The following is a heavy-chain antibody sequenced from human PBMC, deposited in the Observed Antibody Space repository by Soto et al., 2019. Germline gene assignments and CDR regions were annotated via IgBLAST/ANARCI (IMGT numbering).Heavy chain of an antibody. CDR3: AKMAWFGDPPGGDY. CDR2: ISASGDII. V-gene: IGHV3-23*01. D-gene: IGHD3-10*01. J-gene: IGHJ4*02. CDR1: GFTFSNYA. Sequence: EVQLLESGGGLVQPGGSLRLSCGASGFTFSNYAMGWVRQAPGKGLEWVSAISASGDIIYYGDSVKGRFTISRDNSKSTRYLQMNSRRADDTALYFCAKMAWFGDPPGGDYWGQGTLVTVSS.